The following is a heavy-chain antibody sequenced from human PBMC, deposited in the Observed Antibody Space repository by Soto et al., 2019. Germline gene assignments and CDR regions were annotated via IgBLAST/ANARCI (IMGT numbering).Heavy chain of an antibody. CDR2: INAANGDT. V-gene: IGHV1-3*01. J-gene: IGHJ4*02. D-gene: IGHD3-10*01. CDR1: GYTFSTFP. Sequence: GASVKVSCKAFGYTFSTFPMHWVRQASGQNLEWMGWINAANGDTGYSQNFQGRLTITRDITASTAYMELNGLRSEDTAVYYCARKDYYGSGSYHFDYWGQGTLVTVSS. CDR3: ARKDYYGSGSYHFDY.